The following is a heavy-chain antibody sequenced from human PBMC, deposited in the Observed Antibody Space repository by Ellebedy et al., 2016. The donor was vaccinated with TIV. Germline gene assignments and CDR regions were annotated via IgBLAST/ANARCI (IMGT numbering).Heavy chain of an antibody. Sequence: ESLKISCTVSGGSISSSSYYWGWIRQPPGKGLEWIGSIYYSGNTYYNPSLKSRVTIALDTSKNQFSLKLSSVTAADTAVYYCARAGGSGSYYRTYYYYGMDVWGQGTTVTVSS. J-gene: IGHJ6*02. CDR1: GGSISSSSYY. CDR2: IYYSGNT. CDR3: ARAGGSGSYYRTYYYYGMDV. D-gene: IGHD3-10*01. V-gene: IGHV4-39*07.